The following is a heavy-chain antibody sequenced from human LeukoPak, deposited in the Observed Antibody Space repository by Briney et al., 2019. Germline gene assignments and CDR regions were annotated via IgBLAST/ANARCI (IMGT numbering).Heavy chain of an antibody. CDR2: ISSGSSTI. CDR3: ANAGLLRGSWSHFDY. D-gene: IGHD1-26*01. J-gene: IGHJ4*02. CDR1: GFTFSSYS. Sequence: PGGSLRLSCAASGFTFSSYSMNWVRQAPGKGLEWVSYISSGSSTIYYADSVKGRFTISRDNAKNSLYLQMNSLRAEDTAVYYWANAGLLRGSWSHFDYWGQGALVTVSS. V-gene: IGHV3-48*04.